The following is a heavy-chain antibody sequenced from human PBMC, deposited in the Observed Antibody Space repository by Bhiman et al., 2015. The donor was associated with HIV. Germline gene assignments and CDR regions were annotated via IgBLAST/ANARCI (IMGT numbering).Heavy chain of an antibody. D-gene: IGHD5-24*01. CDR3: ARGRWLQYYYFDY. V-gene: IGHV3-11*04. CDR2: ISSSGNTK. CDR1: GFTFSDYY. Sequence: QVQLVESGGGLVKPGGSLRLSCAASGFTFSDYYMSWIRQAPGKGPEWVSYISSSGNTKYYADSVKGRFTISRDNAKNSLYLQMNSLRAEDTAVYFCARGRWLQYYYFDYWGQGTLVTVSS. J-gene: IGHJ4*02.